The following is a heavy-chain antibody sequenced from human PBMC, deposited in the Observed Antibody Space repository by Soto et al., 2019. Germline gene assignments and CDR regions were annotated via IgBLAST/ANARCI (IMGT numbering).Heavy chain of an antibody. CDR3: ARVWSSIAVRRFDH. V-gene: IGHV4-30-4*01. CDR2: IYYSGST. CDR1: GGSISSGDYY. D-gene: IGHD6-6*01. J-gene: IGHJ4*02. Sequence: PSETLSLTCTVSGGSISSGDYYWSWIRQPPGKGLEWIGYIYYSGSTYYNPSLKSRVTISLDTSKNQFSLKLSSVTAADTAVYYCARVWSSIAVRRFDHWGQGTLVTVSS.